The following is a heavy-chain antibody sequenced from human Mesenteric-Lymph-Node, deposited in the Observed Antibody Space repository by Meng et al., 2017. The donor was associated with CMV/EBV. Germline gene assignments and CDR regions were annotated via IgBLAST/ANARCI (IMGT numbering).Heavy chain of an antibody. V-gene: IGHV4-39*02. CDR2: IYYTGST. J-gene: IGHJ6*02. CDR1: GDSISSSAYY. CDR3: ARDPGHRAWVWSGYYPPYYGMDV. Sequence: GSLRLSCTVSGDSISSSAYYWGWIRQPPGKGLEWLGTIYYTGSTYYNPSLKSRLIISVDTSISTAYMELRSLRSDDTAVYYCARDPGHRAWVWSGYYPPYYGMDVWGQGTTVTVSS. D-gene: IGHD3-3*01.